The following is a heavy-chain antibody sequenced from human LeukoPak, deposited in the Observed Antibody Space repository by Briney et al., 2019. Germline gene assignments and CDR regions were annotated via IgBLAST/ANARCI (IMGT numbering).Heavy chain of an antibody. CDR3: ARDLRGSGYDLSA. J-gene: IGHJ4*02. CDR1: GYTFTGYH. D-gene: IGHD5-12*01. Sequence: ASVKVSCKASGYTFTGYHMHWVRQAPGQGLEWMGRINPNSGGTNYAQKFQGRVTMTRDTSISTAYMELSRLRSDDTAVYYCARDLRGSGYDLSAWGQGTLVTVSS. CDR2: INPNSGGT. V-gene: IGHV1-2*06.